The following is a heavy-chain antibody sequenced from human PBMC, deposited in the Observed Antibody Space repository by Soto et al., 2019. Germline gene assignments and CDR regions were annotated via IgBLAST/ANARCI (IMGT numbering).Heavy chain of an antibody. CDR3: ASASSRSSAADY. CDR2: IYDSESA. J-gene: IGHJ4*02. D-gene: IGHD6-6*01. CDR1: GESISSGGYY. V-gene: IGHV4-31*03. Sequence: QVQLQESGPGLVKASQTLSLICSVSGESISSGGYYWSWIRHHPGKGLEWIGYIYDSESAYYNPSLKRRVTISMDTSKNHFAMKVSSVTAADTAVYYCASASSRSSAADYWGQGTLITLSS.